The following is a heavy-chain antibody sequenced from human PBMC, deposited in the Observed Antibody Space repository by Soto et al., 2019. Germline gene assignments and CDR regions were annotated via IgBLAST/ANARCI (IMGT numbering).Heavy chain of an antibody. CDR3: ASPYNSSSPYLFGMDV. D-gene: IGHD6-6*01. CDR2: IIPIFGTA. Sequence: VKVSCKASGGTFSSYAISWVRQAPGQGLEWMGGIIPIFGTANYAQKFQGRVTITADESTSTAYMELSSLRSEDTAVYYCASPYNSSSPYLFGMDVWGQGTTVTV. V-gene: IGHV1-69*13. J-gene: IGHJ6*02. CDR1: GGTFSSYA.